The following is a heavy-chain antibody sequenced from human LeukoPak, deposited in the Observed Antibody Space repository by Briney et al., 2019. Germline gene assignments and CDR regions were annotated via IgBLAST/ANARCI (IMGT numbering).Heavy chain of an antibody. J-gene: IGHJ4*02. D-gene: IGHD2-15*01. CDR1: GFTFSGSA. CDR2: IRSKANSYAT. Sequence: GGSLRLSCAASGFTFSGSAMHWVRQASGKGLEWVGRIRSKANSYATAYAASVKGRFTISRDDSKNTAYLQMNSLKTEDTAVYYCTRHHPTVVVASHWGQRTLVTVSS. V-gene: IGHV3-73*01. CDR3: TRHHPTVVVASH.